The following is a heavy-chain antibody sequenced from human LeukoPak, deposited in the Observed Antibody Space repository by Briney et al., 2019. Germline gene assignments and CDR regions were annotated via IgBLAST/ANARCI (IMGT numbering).Heavy chain of an antibody. CDR1: GGSISSYY. V-gene: IGHV4-59*01. CDR2: IYYSGST. D-gene: IGHD6-13*01. Sequence: SETLSLTCTVSGGSISSYYWSWIRQPPGKGLEWIGYIYYSGSTNYNPSLKSRVTISVDTSKNQFSLKLSSVTAADTAVYYCAGLPTDSSSPDWFDPWGQGTLVTVSS. J-gene: IGHJ5*02. CDR3: AGLPTDSSSPDWFDP.